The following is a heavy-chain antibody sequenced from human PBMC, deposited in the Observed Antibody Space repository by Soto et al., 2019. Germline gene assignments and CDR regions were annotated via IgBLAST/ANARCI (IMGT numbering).Heavy chain of an antibody. J-gene: IGHJ6*02. V-gene: IGHV4-39*01. CDR1: GGSISSSSYY. CDR3: ARRPPVTTPYYYYGMDV. D-gene: IGHD4-4*01. Sequence: SETLSLTCTVSGGSISSSSYYWGWIRQPPGKGLEWIGSIYYSGSTYYNPSLKSRVTISVDTSKNQFSLKLSSVTAADTAVYYCARRPPVTTPYYYYGMDVWGQGTTVTVSS. CDR2: IYYSGST.